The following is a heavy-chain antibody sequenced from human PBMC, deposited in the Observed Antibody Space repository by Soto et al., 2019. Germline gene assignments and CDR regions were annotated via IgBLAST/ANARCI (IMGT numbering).Heavy chain of an antibody. CDR2: MNPNSGNT. V-gene: IGHV1-8*01. D-gene: IGHD3-3*01. CDR3: AARLGNYWSGYSQDAFDI. J-gene: IGHJ3*02. Sequence: ASVKVSCKASGYTFTSYDINWVRQATGQGLEWMGWMNPNSGNTGYAQKFQGRVTMTRNTSISTAYMELSSLRSEDTAVYYCAARLGNYWSGYSQDAFDIWGQGTMVTVSS. CDR1: GYTFTSYD.